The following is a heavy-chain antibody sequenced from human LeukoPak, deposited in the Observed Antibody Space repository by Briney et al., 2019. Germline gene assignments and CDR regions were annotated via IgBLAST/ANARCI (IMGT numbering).Heavy chain of an antibody. CDR3: ATGDTAVPKDAFDI. J-gene: IGHJ3*02. D-gene: IGHD5-18*01. CDR2: FDPEDGET. V-gene: IGHV1-24*01. CDR1: GYTLTELS. Sequence: ASVKVSCKVSGYTLTELSMHWVRQAPGKGLEWMGGFDPEDGETIYAQKFQGRVTMTEDTSTDTAYMELSSLRSEDTAVYYCATGDTAVPKDAFDIWGQGTMVTVSS.